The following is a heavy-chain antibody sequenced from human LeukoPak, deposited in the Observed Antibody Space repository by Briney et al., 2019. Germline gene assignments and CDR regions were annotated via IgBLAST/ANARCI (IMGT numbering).Heavy chain of an antibody. CDR1: GFTFNRRG. CDR3: AKEGVRGLRIGYFDS. J-gene: IGHJ4*02. Sequence: GGSLRLSCEASGFTFNRRGMHWVRQAPGKGLERGAFIWYDGGETFYADFVKGRFTISRDTSKNTLYLQMNSLGAEDTAVYYCAKEGVRGLRIGYFDSWGQGTLVTVSS. D-gene: IGHD3-10*02. V-gene: IGHV3-30*02. CDR2: IWYDGGET.